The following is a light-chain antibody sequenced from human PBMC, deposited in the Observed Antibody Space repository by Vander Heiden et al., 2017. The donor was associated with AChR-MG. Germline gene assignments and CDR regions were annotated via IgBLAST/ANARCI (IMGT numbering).Light chain of an antibody. V-gene: IGKV4-1*01. CDR2: WAS. J-gene: IGKJ3*01. Sequence: DIVMTQTPDSLAVSLGERATINCKSSQSLLYSSNNKNYLAWYQQKPGQPPKLLIYWASTRESGVPDRFSGSGSGTDFTLTISSLQAEDVAVYYCQQCSTTPPTFGPGTKVDIK. CDR1: QSLLYSSNNKNY. CDR3: QQCSTTPPT.